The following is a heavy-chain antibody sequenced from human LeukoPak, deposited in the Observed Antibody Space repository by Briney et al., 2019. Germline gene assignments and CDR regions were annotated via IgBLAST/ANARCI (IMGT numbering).Heavy chain of an antibody. CDR2: IYYSGST. D-gene: IGHD3-10*01. CDR1: GGSISGSSYY. V-gene: IGHV4-30-4*08. J-gene: IGHJ6*02. CDR3: ARVYYGSGSYYYYYYGMDV. Sequence: SETLSLTCTVSGGSISGSSYYWGWIRQPPGKGLEWIGYIYYSGSTYYNPSLKSRVTISVDTSKNQFSLKLSSVTAADTAVYYCARVYYGSGSYYYYYYGMDVWGQGTTVTVSS.